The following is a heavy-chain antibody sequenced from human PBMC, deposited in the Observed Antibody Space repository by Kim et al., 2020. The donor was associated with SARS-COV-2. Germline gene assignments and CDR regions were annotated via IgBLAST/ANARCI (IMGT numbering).Heavy chain of an antibody. CDR3: ARNGFDP. Sequence: SKWYNDYAVSVKSRITINPDTSKNQFSLQLNSVTPEDTAVYYCARNGFDPWGQGTLVTVSS. V-gene: IGHV6-1*01. J-gene: IGHJ5*02. CDR2: SKWYN.